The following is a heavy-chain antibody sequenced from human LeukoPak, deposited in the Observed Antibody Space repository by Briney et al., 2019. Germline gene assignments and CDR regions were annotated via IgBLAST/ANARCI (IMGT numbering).Heavy chain of an antibody. D-gene: IGHD6-19*01. V-gene: IGHV4-39*07. J-gene: IGHJ4*02. CDR2: IYHSGGT. CDR3: AALLYWGVAVGLSY. Sequence: SETLSLTCTVSGGSISSSSYYWVWIRQPPGKGLEWIGSIYHSGGTHYNPSLKSRVTISVDTSKNQFSLKLNSVTAADTAVYYCAALLYWGVAVGLSYWGQGALAIVSS. CDR1: GGSISSSSYY.